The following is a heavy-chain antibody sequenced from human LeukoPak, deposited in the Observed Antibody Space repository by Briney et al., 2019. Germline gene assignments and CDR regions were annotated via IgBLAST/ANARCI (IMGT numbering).Heavy chain of an antibody. Sequence: SETLSLTCAVSGVSISSGAYSWSWIRQAPGKGLEWIGYFYHDGSTYYNPSLKSRVTMSVDRSKNQFSLKLGSVTAAGTAVYYCASVPAAAHRGYFDYWGQGTLVTVSS. CDR3: ASVPAAAHRGYFDY. J-gene: IGHJ4*02. CDR1: GVSISSGAYS. V-gene: IGHV4-30-2*01. D-gene: IGHD6-13*01. CDR2: FYHDGST.